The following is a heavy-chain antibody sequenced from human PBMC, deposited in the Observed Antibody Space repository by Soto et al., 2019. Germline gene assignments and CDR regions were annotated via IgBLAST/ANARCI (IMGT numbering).Heavy chain of an antibody. CDR2: IYGGGTT. J-gene: IGHJ4*02. CDR3: VKTTGWPGFDF. Sequence: EVQLVESGGGLIQPGGSLRLSCAASGFSVSSKYMTWVRQAPGKGLEWVSVIYGGGTTYYADSVKGRFTISRDNSKNTLYLQMNSLRSENKAVYYCVKTTGWPGFDFWGQGTMVTVSS. D-gene: IGHD6-19*01. V-gene: IGHV3-53*01. CDR1: GFSVSSKY.